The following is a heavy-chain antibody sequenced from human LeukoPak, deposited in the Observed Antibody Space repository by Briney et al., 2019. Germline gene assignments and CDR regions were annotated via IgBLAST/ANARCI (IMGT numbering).Heavy chain of an antibody. V-gene: IGHV4-4*07. J-gene: IGHJ4*02. CDR3: ARGIGSGKDYFDF. Sequence: SETLSLTCTVSGGSFSSYYWTWIRQPAGKGLKWTGRIYNSGTTNYSPSLESRVTMSVDTSRNQISLRLSSVTAADTAVYYCARGIGSGKDYFDFWGQGTLVTVSS. CDR2: IYNSGTT. CDR1: GGSFSSYY. D-gene: IGHD3-10*01.